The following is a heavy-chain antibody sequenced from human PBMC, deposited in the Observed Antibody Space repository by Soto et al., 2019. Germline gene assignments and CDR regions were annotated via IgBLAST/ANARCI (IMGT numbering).Heavy chain of an antibody. D-gene: IGHD2-8*02. V-gene: IGHV1-2*02. CDR1: GYSFTGYY. J-gene: IGHJ4*02. Sequence: HEHLVQSGAEVKRPGASLKVSCKASGYSFTGYYIHWVRQAPGQGLEWMGWINPDSGATNYAQNFQGGVTLTSDTAISTASMDLTSLTSDDTAVYYWARGDYGTGGYAFPYFDYWGQGTLVIVSS. CDR2: INPDSGAT. CDR3: ARGDYGTGGYAFPYFDY.